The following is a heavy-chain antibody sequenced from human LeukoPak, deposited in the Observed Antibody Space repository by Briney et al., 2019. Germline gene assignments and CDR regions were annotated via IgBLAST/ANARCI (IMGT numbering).Heavy chain of an antibody. CDR3: AKFDYYGSGGVY. Sequence: QSGGSLRLSCAASGFTFNTYAMSWVRQAPGKGLEWVSTIVGSGDSTYYADSVKGRFTISRDNSKNTLYLQMNSLRAEDTAVYYCAKFDYYGSGGVYWGQGTLVTVSS. CDR2: IVGSGDST. J-gene: IGHJ4*02. V-gene: IGHV3-23*01. D-gene: IGHD3-10*01. CDR1: GFTFNTYA.